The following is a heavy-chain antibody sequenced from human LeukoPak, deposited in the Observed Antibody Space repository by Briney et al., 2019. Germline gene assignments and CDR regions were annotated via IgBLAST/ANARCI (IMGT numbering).Heavy chain of an antibody. J-gene: IGHJ4*02. CDR2: IYHSGST. CDR1: GYSISSDYY. D-gene: IGHD3-10*01. V-gene: IGHV4-38-2*02. Sequence: SETLSLTCTVSGYSISSDYYWGWMRQPPGKGLEWIGSIYHSGSTYYNPSLKSRVTISVDTSKNQFSLKLSSVAAADTAVYYCVRSGGSGSPSDYWGQGTLVTVSS. CDR3: VRSGGSGSPSDY.